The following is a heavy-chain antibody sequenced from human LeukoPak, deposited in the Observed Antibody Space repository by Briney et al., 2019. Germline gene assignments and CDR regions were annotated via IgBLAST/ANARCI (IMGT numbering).Heavy chain of an antibody. CDR2: IGGSGGST. CDR3: AKDRPSYYYDSSGYFPWFLFDY. CDR1: GFTFSSYA. J-gene: IGHJ4*02. D-gene: IGHD3-22*01. V-gene: IGHV3-23*01. Sequence: QTGGSLRLSCAASGFTFSSYAMSWVRQAPGKGLEWVSAIGGSGGSTYYADSVKGRFTISRDNSKNTLYLQMNSLRAEDTAVYYCAKDRPSYYYDSSGYFPWFLFDYWGQGTLVTVSS.